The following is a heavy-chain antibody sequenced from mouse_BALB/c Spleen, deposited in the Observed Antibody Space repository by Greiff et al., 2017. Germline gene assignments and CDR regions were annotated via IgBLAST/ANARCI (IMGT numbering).Heavy chain of an antibody. CDR2: IYPGNVNT. J-gene: IGHJ3*01. D-gene: IGHD1-1*01. Sequence: VQLQQSGPELVKPGASVRISCKASGYTFTSYYIYWVKQRPGQGLEWIGWIYPGNVNTKYNEKFKGKATLTADKSSITAYMQLSSLTSEDSAVYFCARFGSSTVFAYWGQGTLVTVSA. V-gene: IGHV1S56*01. CDR1: GYTFTSYY. CDR3: ARFGSSTVFAY.